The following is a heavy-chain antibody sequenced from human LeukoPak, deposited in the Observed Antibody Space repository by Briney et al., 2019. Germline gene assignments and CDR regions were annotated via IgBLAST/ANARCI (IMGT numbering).Heavy chain of an antibody. V-gene: IGHV4-39*07. CDR2: IYYSGST. Sequence: PSETLSLTCTVSGGSISSSSYNWGWIRQPPGKGLEWIGSIYYSGSTYYNPSLKSRVTILVDTSKNQFCLKLSSVTAADTAVYYCAGGEYVSAMDVWGKGTTVTVSS. CDR3: AGGEYVSAMDV. CDR1: GGSISSSSYN. D-gene: IGHD2-21*01. J-gene: IGHJ6*03.